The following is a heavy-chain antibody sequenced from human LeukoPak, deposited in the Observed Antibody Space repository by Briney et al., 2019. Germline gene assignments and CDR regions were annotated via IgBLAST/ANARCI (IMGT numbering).Heavy chain of an antibody. CDR2: IYYSGST. CDR1: GDSISSGGYY. CDR3: ARSIPTDAFDI. J-gene: IGHJ3*02. D-gene: IGHD2-2*02. V-gene: IGHV4-31*03. Sequence: SETLSLTCTVSGDSISSGGYYWSWIRQHPGKGLEWIGYIYYSGSTYYNPSLKSRVTISVDTSKNQFSLKLSSVTAADTAVYYCARSIPTDAFDIWGQGTMVTVSS.